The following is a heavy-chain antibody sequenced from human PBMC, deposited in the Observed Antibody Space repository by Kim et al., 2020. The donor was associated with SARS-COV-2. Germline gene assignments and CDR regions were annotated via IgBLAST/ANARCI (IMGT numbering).Heavy chain of an antibody. D-gene: IGHD1-26*01. Sequence: GGSLRLSCAVSGFTFSNAWMSWVRQAPGKGLEWVGRIKRKSDGGAIDYPAPVKGRFTVSRDDSINTLYLQMNSLRVEDTAVYYCATEWAGGFQHWGQGTLVTVSS. V-gene: IGHV3-15*01. CDR3: ATEWAGGFQH. CDR1: GFTFSNAW. J-gene: IGHJ1*01. CDR2: IKRKSDGGAI.